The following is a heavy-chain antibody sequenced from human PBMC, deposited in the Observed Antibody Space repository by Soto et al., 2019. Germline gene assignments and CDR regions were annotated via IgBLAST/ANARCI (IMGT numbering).Heavy chain of an antibody. CDR2: IYYSGST. Sequence: SETLSLTCTVSGGSISSSSYYWGWIRQPPGKGLEWIGSIYYSGSTYYNPSLKSRVTISVDTYKNQFSLKLSSVTAADTAVYYCARHEGSITMWGDAFDIWGQGTMVTVSS. CDR3: ARHEGSITMWGDAFDI. J-gene: IGHJ3*02. CDR1: GGSISSSSYY. D-gene: IGHD3-10*02. V-gene: IGHV4-39*01.